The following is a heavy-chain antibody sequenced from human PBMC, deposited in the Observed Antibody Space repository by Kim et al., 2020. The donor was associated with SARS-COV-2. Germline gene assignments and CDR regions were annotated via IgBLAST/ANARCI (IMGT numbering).Heavy chain of an antibody. CDR2: ISYDGSNK. V-gene: IGHV3-30*18. J-gene: IGHJ6*02. CDR1: GFTFSSYG. CDR3: AKDSAYYDFWSGYLKEKDYYYYYGMDV. D-gene: IGHD3-3*01. Sequence: GGSLRLSCAASGFTFSSYGMHWVRQAPRKGLEWVAVISYDGSNKYYADSVKGRFTISRDNSKNTLYLQMNSLRAEDTAVYYCAKDSAYYDFWSGYLKEKDYYYYYGMDVWGQGTTVTVSS.